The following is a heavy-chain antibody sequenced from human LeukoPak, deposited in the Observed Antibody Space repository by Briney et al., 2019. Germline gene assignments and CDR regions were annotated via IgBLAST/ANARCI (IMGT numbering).Heavy chain of an antibody. CDR3: VRELEGGLGDY. Sequence: GGSLRLSCAASGFTFSTCAMTWVRQAPGKGLEWVAVIWYDGSNKYYADSVKGRFTISRDNSKNTLYLQMNSLRAEDTAVYYCVRELEGGLGDYWGQGTLVTVSS. CDR2: IWYDGSNK. D-gene: IGHD2-15*01. V-gene: IGHV3-33*08. J-gene: IGHJ4*02. CDR1: GFTFSTCA.